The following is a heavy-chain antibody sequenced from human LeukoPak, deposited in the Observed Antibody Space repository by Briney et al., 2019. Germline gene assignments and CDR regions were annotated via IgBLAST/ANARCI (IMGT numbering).Heavy chain of an antibody. J-gene: IGHJ4*02. V-gene: IGHV3-23*01. Sequence: GGSLRLSCAASGFMFSSFAMNWVRQAPGKGLEWVSGISDSGGSTYYADSLKGRFTISRDNPKNTLYLQMNSPRAEDTAVYYCAKGQGGWLVSYFDYWGQGSLVTVSS. CDR3: AKGQGGWLVSYFDY. CDR2: ISDSGGST. D-gene: IGHD3-3*01. CDR1: GFMFSSFA.